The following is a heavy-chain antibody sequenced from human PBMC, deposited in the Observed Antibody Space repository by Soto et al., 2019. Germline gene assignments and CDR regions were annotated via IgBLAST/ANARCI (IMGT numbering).Heavy chain of an antibody. CDR1: GFTFDDYT. CDR3: AKDGYYGMDV. V-gene: IGHV3-43*01. J-gene: IGHJ6*02. CDR2: ISWDGGST. Sequence: GGSLRLSCAASGFTFDDYTMHWVRQAPGKGLEWVSLISWDGGSTYYADSVKGRLTISRDNSKNSLYLQMNSLRTEDTALYYCAKDGYYGMDVWGQGTTVTVSS.